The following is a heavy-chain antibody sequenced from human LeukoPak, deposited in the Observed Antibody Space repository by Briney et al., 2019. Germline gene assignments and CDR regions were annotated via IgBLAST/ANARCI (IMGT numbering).Heavy chain of an antibody. V-gene: IGHV3-30*04. Sequence: PGGSLRLSCAASGFTFSSYAMHWVRQAPGKGLEWVAVISYDGSNKYYADSVKGRFTISRDNSKNTLYLQMNSLRAEDTAVYYCARELLWFGDLNPFGYWGQGTLVTVSS. CDR3: ARELLWFGDLNPFGY. J-gene: IGHJ4*02. CDR2: ISYDGSNK. CDR1: GFTFSSYA. D-gene: IGHD3-10*01.